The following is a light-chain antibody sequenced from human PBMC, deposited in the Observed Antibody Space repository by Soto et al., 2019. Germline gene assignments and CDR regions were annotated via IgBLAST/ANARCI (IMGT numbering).Light chain of an antibody. CDR2: KAS. CDR3: QHYNNYPLS. V-gene: IGKV1-5*03. CDR1: QSISNW. J-gene: IGKJ4*01. Sequence: DIQMTQSPTTLSASVGDRVTITCRASQSISNWLAWYQQKAGKAPNLVIYKASSLESGVSSRFSGSGSGTEFTLTISSLQPDDSATYYCQHYNNYPLSFGGGTKVEIK.